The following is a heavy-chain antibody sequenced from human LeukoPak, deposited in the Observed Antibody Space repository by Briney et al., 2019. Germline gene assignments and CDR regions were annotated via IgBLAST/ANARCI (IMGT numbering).Heavy chain of an antibody. Sequence: PSETLSLTCTVSGGSISNYFRSWIRQPPGKRLEWIGYIFDSRRTEYNPSLKSRVTLSLDTSKNQLSLKLTSVTAADTAVHYCATTDRRSDFGYYYMDVWGNGTTVTVSS. V-gene: IGHV4-59*08. J-gene: IGHJ6*03. CDR2: IFDSRRT. D-gene: IGHD2-21*01. CDR3: ATTDRRSDFGYYYMDV. CDR1: GGSISNYF.